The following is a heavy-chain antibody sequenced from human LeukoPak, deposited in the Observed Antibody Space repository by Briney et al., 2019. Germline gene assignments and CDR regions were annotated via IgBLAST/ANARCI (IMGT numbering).Heavy chain of an antibody. CDR2: INHSGST. CDR1: GGSFSGYY. D-gene: IGHD6-13*01. Sequence: SETLSLTCAVYGGSFSGYYWSWIRQPPGKGLEWLGEINHSGSTNYNPSLKSRVTISVDTSKNQFSLKLSSVTAADTAVYYCARGHDSSSWSSFDYWGQGTLVTVFS. V-gene: IGHV4-34*01. J-gene: IGHJ4*02. CDR3: ARGHDSSSWSSFDY.